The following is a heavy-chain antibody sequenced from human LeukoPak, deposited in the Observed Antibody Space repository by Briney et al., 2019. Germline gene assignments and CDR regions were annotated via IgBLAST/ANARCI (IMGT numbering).Heavy chain of an antibody. J-gene: IGHJ4*02. CDR2: FSAYNGNT. D-gene: IGHD5-18*01. CDR3: ARDLKSGYSYGRDPVDY. V-gene: IGHV1-18*01. CDR1: GYTFTSYG. Sequence: ASVKVSCKASGYTFTSYGISWVRQAPGQGLEWMGWFSAYNGNTNYAQKLQGRVTMTTDTSTSTAYMELRSLRSDDTAVYYCARDLKSGYSYGRDPVDYWGQGTLVTVSS.